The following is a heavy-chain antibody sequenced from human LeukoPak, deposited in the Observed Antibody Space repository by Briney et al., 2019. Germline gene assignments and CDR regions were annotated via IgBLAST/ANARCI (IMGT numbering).Heavy chain of an antibody. V-gene: IGHV4-59*01. CDR3: ARGVSQQLDAFDI. Sequence: SETLSLTCTVSGGSISSNYWSWIRQPPGKGLEWIGRIYYSGSTNYNPSLESRVTMSVDTSRNQFSLKVTSVTAADTAVYYCARGVSQQLDAFDIWGQGTMVTVSS. CDR2: IYYSGST. CDR1: GGSISSNY. D-gene: IGHD6-13*01. J-gene: IGHJ3*02.